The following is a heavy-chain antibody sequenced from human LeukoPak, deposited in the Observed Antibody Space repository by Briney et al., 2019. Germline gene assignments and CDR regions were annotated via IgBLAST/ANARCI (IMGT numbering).Heavy chain of an antibody. CDR1: GFTVSSNY. V-gene: IGHV3-66*01. CDR2: IYSGGST. D-gene: IGHD3-10*01. J-gene: IGHJ3*02. Sequence: SGGSLRLSCVASGFTVSSNYMSWVRQAPGKGLEWVSVIYSGGSTYYADSVKGRFTISRDNSKNTLYLQMNSLRAEDTAVYYCARDIPNGDWGSGSYGPDAFDIWGQGTMVTVSS. CDR3: ARDIPNGDWGSGSYGPDAFDI.